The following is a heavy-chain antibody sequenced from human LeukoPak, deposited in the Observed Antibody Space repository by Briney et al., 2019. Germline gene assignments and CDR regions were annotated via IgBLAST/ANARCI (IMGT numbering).Heavy chain of an antibody. V-gene: IGHV3-23*01. CDR2: ISGSGGST. Sequence: GGSLRLSCAASGFTFSSYAMSWVRQAPGKGLEWVSAISGSGGSTYYADSVKGRFTISRDNSKNTLYLQMNSLRAEDTAVYYCAKDQNRYYYDSSGYFAYWGQGTLVTVSS. CDR3: AKDQNRYYYDSSGYFAY. CDR1: GFTFSSYA. J-gene: IGHJ4*02. D-gene: IGHD3-22*01.